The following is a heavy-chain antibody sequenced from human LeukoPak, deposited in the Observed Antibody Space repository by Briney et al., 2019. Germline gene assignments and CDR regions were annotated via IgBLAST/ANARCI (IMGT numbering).Heavy chain of an antibody. J-gene: IGHJ4*02. CDR2: ISAYNGNT. D-gene: IGHD3-3*01. V-gene: IGHV1-18*01. CDR1: GYTFTSYG. CDR3: ARGVSIFGVVIGGGYFDY. Sequence: ASVKVSCKASGYTFTSYGISWVRQAPGQGLEWMGWISAYNGNTNYAQKLQGRVTMTTDTSTSTAYKELRSLRSDDTAVYYCARGVSIFGVVIGGGYFDYWGQGTLVTVSS.